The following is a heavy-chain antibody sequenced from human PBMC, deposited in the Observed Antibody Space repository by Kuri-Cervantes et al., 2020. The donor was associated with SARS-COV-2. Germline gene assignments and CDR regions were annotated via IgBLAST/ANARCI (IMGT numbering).Heavy chain of an antibody. J-gene: IGHJ4*02. CDR2: ITWDGGST. CDR1: GFILDDFG. CDR3: AKVFGVGSNIKYFDS. Sequence: GGSLRLSCAASGFILDDFGMYWVRQAPGKGLEWVSSITWDGGSTFYADSVKGRFTMSRDSSKNSLYLQMNSLRVEDTALYYCAKVFGVGSNIKYFDSWGQGTVVTVSS. V-gene: IGHV3-43D*03. D-gene: IGHD3-10*02.